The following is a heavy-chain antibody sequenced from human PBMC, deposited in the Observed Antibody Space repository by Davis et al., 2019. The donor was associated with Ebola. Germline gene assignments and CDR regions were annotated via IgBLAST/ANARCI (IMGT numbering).Heavy chain of an antibody. CDR2: IYYSGST. CDR1: GGSISSYY. J-gene: IGHJ4*02. D-gene: IGHD5-12*01. V-gene: IGHV4-59*08. Sequence: MPGGSLRLSCTVSGGSISSYYWSWIRQPPGKGLEWIGYIYYSGSTNYNPSLKSRVTISVDTSKNQFSLKLSSVTAADTAVYYCARSMVATMGFDYWGQGTLVTVSS. CDR3: ARSMVATMGFDY.